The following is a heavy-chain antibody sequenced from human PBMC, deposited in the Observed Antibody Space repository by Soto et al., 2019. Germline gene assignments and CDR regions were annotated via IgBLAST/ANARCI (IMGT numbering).Heavy chain of an antibody. J-gene: IGHJ4*02. CDR1: GLNFTRHP. Sequence: GGSLRLSCEASGLNFTRHPMIWVRQGPGKGLEWVAAISARTGDTAYADSVRGRFTLSRDTSTYTTYLQMNNLRADDTAVYYCGVQYDYWGQGTLVTVSS. CDR2: ISARTGDT. V-gene: IGHV3-23*01. CDR3: GVQYDY.